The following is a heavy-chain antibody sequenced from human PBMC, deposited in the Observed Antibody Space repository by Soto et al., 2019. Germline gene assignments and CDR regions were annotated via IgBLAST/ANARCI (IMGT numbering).Heavy chain of an antibody. D-gene: IGHD6-13*01. J-gene: IGHJ5*02. CDR3: AETAAPGSGWFGP. CDR2: IHSSGSA. Sequence: SETLSLTCTVSGDSISSSSYYWGWIRQPPGKGLEWIATIHSSGSASYNPSLKSRVTISVDTSKKQFSLKLNSVTATDTAVYYCAETAAPGSGWFGPWGQGTLVTVSS. CDR1: GDSISSSSYY. V-gene: IGHV4-39*01.